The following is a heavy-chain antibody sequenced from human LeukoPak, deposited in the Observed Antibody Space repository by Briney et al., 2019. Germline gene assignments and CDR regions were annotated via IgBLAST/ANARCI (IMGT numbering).Heavy chain of an antibody. J-gene: IGHJ5*02. CDR3: ARVVITMVRGAWFDP. CDR2: TSAYNGNT. CDR1: GGTFTSYG. D-gene: IGHD3-10*01. V-gene: IGHV1-18*01. Sequence: ASVKVSCKASGGTFTSYGISWVRQAPGQGLEWMGWTSAYNGNTNYAQKLQGRVTMTTDTSTSTAYMELRSLRSDDTAVYYCARVVITMVRGAWFDPWGQGTLVTVSS.